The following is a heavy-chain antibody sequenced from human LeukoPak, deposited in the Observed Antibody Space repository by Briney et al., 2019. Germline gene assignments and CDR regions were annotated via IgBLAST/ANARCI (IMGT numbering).Heavy chain of an antibody. Sequence: PSETLSLTCTVSGGSISSYYWSWIRQPPGKGLEWIGYIYYSGSTNYNPSLKSRVTISVDTSKNQFSLKLSSVTAADTAVYYCARDAYYYDSSGNITRWFDPWGQGTLVTVSS. D-gene: IGHD3-22*01. J-gene: IGHJ5*02. V-gene: IGHV4-59*01. CDR3: ARDAYYYDSSGNITRWFDP. CDR2: IYYSGST. CDR1: GGSISSYY.